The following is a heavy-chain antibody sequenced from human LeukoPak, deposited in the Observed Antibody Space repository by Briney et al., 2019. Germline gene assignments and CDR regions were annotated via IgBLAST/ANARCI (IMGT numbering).Heavy chain of an antibody. Sequence: GKSLRLSCAASGFTFSSYTMHWVRQAPGKGLEWVAVIWYDGSNKYYADSVKGRFTISRDNSKNTLYLRVNSLRAEDTAVYYCAKFTLGDQLLSPFDYWGQGTLVTVSS. CDR3: AKFTLGDQLLSPFDY. V-gene: IGHV3-33*06. CDR1: GFTFSSYT. J-gene: IGHJ4*02. D-gene: IGHD2-2*01. CDR2: IWYDGSNK.